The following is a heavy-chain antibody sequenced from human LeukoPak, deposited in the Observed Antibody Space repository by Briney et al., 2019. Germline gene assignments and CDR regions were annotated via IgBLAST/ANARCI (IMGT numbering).Heavy chain of an antibody. CDR2: INWNGGST. CDR3: ARDARITMVRGVIFYYYYMDV. J-gene: IGHJ6*03. V-gene: IGHV3-20*04. Sequence: GGSLRLSCAASGFSFDDYGMSWVRQAPGKGLKWVSGINWNGGSTGYADSVKGRFTISRDNAKNSLYLQMNSLRAEDTAVYYCARDARITMVRGVIFYYYYMDVWGKGTTVTISS. CDR1: GFSFDDYG. D-gene: IGHD3-10*01.